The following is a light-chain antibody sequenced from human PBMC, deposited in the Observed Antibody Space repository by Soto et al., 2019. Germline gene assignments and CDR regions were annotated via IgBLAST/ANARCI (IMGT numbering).Light chain of an antibody. J-gene: IGLJ2*01. CDR3: SSYTSSNTLVV. Sequence: QSVLTQPASVSGSPGQSITISCTGTSSDVGGYNYVSWYQHYPGKAPKLMIYDVSNRPSGVSDRFSGSKSGNTASLTISGLQTEDEADYYCSSYTSSNTLVVFGGGTKLTVL. V-gene: IGLV2-14*03. CDR2: DVS. CDR1: SSDVGGYNY.